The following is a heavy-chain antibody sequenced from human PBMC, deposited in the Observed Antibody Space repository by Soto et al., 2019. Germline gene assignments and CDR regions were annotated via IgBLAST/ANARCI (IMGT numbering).Heavy chain of an antibody. J-gene: IGHJ4*02. Sequence: PGGSLRLSCAASGFTFIRYAMSWVLQAPGKGLEWVSAISGSGGSTYYADSVKGRFTISRDNSKNTLYLQMNSLRAEDTAVYYCAKAVVATIFCVDYWGQGTLVTVSS. D-gene: IGHD5-12*01. CDR3: AKAVVATIFCVDY. CDR1: GFTFIRYA. CDR2: ISGSGGST. V-gene: IGHV3-23*01.